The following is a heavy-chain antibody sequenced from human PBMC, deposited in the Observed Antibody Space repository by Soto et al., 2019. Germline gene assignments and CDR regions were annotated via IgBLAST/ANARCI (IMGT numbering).Heavy chain of an antibody. J-gene: IGHJ4*02. V-gene: IGHV3-21*01. CDR1: GFTFSSYS. D-gene: IGHD3-16*02. Sequence: GGSLRLSCAASGFTFSSYSMNWVRQAPGKGLEWVSSISSSSSYIYYADPVKGRFTISRDNAKNSLYLQMNSLRAEDTAVYYCAREEITPXYYDYVWGSYRPPAFDYWGRGTLVTVSS. CDR3: AREEITPXYYDYVWGSYRPPAFDY. CDR2: ISSSSSYI.